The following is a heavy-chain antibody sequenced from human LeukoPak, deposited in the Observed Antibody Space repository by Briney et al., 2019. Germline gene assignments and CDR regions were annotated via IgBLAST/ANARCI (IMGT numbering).Heavy chain of an antibody. V-gene: IGHV4-39*07. CDR3: ARVTYLYYDFWSGYYKDNWFDP. CDR1: GGSISSNTYY. D-gene: IGHD3-3*01. J-gene: IGHJ5*02. CDR2: IYYSGST. Sequence: SETLSLTCTVSGGSISSNTYYWGWIRQPPGKGLEWIGSIYYSGSTYYNPSLKSRVTISVDTSKNQFSLKLSSVTAADTAVYYCARVTYLYYDFWSGYYKDNWFDPWGQGTLVTVSS.